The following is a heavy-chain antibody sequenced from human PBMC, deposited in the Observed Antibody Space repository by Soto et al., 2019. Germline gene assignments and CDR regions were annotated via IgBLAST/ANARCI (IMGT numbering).Heavy chain of an antibody. D-gene: IGHD3-3*01. J-gene: IGHJ6*02. V-gene: IGHV3-53*01. CDR3: ARDHANYDFWSGYYYYYGMDV. Sequence: PGGSLRLSCAASGFTVSSNYMSWVRQAPGKGLEWVSVIYSGGSTYYADSVKGRFTISGDNSKNTLYLQMNSLRAEDTAVSYCARDHANYDFWSGYYYYYGMDVWGQGTTVTVSS. CDR2: IYSGGST. CDR1: GFTVSSNY.